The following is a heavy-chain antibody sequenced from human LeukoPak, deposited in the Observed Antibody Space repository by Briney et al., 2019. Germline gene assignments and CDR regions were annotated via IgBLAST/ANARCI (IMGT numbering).Heavy chain of an antibody. CDR1: GFTFSSYA. CDR3: AKCIAVAGGGDYFDY. D-gene: IGHD6-19*01. CDR2: ISGSGSST. V-gene: IGHV3-23*01. Sequence: GGSLRLSCAASGFTFSSYAMSWVRQAPGKGLEWVPAISGSGSSTYYADSVKGRFTISRDNSKNTLYLQMNSLRAEDTAVYYCAKCIAVAGGGDYFDYWGQGTLVTVSS. J-gene: IGHJ4*02.